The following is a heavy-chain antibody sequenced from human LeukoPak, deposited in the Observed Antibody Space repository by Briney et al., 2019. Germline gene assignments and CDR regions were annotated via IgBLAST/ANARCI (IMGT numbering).Heavy chain of an antibody. CDR1: GFTFSSYW. CDR3: ASTRRDGYNYWAY. J-gene: IGHJ4*02. D-gene: IGHD5-24*01. Sequence: GGSLRLSCAASGFTFSSYWMHRVRQAPGKGLVWVSRINTDGSSTNYADSVKGRFTISRDNAKNTLYLQMNSLRAEDTAVYYCASTRRDGYNYWAYWGQGTLATVSS. CDR2: INTDGSST. V-gene: IGHV3-74*01.